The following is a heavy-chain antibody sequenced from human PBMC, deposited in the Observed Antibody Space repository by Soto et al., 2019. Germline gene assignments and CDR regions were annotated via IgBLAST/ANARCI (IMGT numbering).Heavy chain of an antibody. CDR3: ARGAVTGTSIFDY. CDR2: INKNGFTI. CDR1: GFTLTTYS. D-gene: IGHD6-19*01. V-gene: IGHV3-48*02. J-gene: IGHJ4*02. Sequence: GVSLRLSCSVSGFTLTTYSMNWVRQAPGKGLEWISFINKNGFTIYYADSVKGRFTISRDYAKNSLYLQMDSLRHEETAVYYCARGAVTGTSIFDYWGLGTLVT.